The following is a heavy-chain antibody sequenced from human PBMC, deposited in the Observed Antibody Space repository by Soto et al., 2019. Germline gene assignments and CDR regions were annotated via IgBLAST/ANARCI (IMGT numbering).Heavy chain of an antibody. J-gene: IGHJ6*02. Sequence: GGSLRLSCAASGFTFSNAWMSWVRQAPGKGLEWVGRIKSKTDGGTTDYAAPVKCRFTISRDDSKNTLYLQMTSLKTEDTAVYYCTTTYYDFWSGSPYYYYYGMDVWGQGTPVTVSS. CDR2: IKSKTDGGTT. CDR1: GFTFSNAW. D-gene: IGHD3-3*01. CDR3: TTTYYDFWSGSPYYYYYGMDV. V-gene: IGHV3-15*01.